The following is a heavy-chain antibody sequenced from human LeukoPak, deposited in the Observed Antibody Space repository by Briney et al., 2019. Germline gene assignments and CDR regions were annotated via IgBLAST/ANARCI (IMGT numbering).Heavy chain of an antibody. Sequence: PGGSLRLSCAASGFSFSSSWMHWVRQAPGKGLVWVSRMNSDGSITTYADSVKGRFTISRDNAKNTLYLQINSLRAEDTAVYYCTRGQMPEGLFYWGQGSLVTVSS. CDR3: TRGQMPEGLFY. CDR2: MNSDGSIT. D-gene: IGHD2-2*01. CDR1: GFSFSSSW. V-gene: IGHV3-74*01. J-gene: IGHJ4*02.